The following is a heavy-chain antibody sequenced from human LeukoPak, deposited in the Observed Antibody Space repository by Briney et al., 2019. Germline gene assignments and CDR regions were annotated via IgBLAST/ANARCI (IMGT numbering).Heavy chain of an antibody. CDR2: INPNSGGT. J-gene: IGHJ6*03. Sequence: GASVKVSCKASGYTFTGYYMHWVRQAPGQGLEWVGWINPNSGGTNYAQKFQGRVTMTRDTSISTAYMELSRLRSDDTAVYYCARDPEATHYYYYYYMDVWGKGTTVTVSS. CDR3: ARDPEATHYYYYYYMDV. V-gene: IGHV1-2*02. CDR1: GYTFTGYY.